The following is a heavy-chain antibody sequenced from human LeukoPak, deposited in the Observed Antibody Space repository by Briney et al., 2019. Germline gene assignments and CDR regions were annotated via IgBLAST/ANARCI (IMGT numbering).Heavy chain of an antibody. CDR3: ARRFENSGFDYAFDY. V-gene: IGHV3-48*02. CDR2: ISSSSSLI. CDR1: GFMFDDYG. Sequence: PGGSLRLSCAASGFMFDDYGMSWVRQAPGKGLEWVSYISSSSSLIHYANSVKGRFTISRDNAKNSLYLQMNSLRDDDTAVYYCARRFENSGFDYAFDYWGQGTLVTVSS. J-gene: IGHJ4*02. D-gene: IGHD5-12*01.